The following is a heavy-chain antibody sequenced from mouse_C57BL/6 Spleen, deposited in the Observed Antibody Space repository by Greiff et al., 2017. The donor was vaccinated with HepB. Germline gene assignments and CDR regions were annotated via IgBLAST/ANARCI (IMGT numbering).Heavy chain of an antibody. J-gene: IGHJ3*01. CDR3: ATSNFFAY. D-gene: IGHD2-5*01. V-gene: IGHV1-54*01. CDR1: GYAFTNYL. Sequence: VQLVESGAELVRPGTSVKVSCKASGYAFTNYLIEWVKQRPGQGLEWIGVINPGSGGTNYNEKFKGKATLTADKSSSTAYTQLSSLTSEDSAVYFCATSNFFAYWGQGTLVTVSA. CDR2: INPGSGGT.